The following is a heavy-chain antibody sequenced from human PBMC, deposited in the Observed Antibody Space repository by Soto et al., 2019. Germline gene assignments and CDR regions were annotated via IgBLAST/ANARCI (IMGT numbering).Heavy chain of an antibody. CDR2: IYSGGST. J-gene: IGHJ4*02. CDR1: GFTVSSNY. D-gene: IGHD3-22*01. CDR3: AREKRMKLNYYDSSGYFDY. V-gene: IGHV3-66*01. Sequence: GGSLRLSCAASGFTVSSNYMSWIRQAPGKGLEWVSVIYSGGSTYYADSVKGRFTISRDNSKNTLYLQMNSLRAEDTAVYYCAREKRMKLNYYDSSGYFDYWGQGTLVTVSS.